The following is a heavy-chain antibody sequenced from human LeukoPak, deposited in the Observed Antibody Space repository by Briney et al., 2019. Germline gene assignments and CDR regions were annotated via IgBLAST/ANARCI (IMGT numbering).Heavy chain of an antibody. CDR1: GVSISSSSYY. Sequence: SETLSLTCTVSGVSISSSSYYWGWIRQPPGKGLEWIGYIYYSGSTNYNPSLKSRVTISVDTSKNQFSLKLSSVTAADTAVYYCARGRGYYDVLTGYSTAEYFQHWGQGTLVTVSS. CDR2: IYYSGST. D-gene: IGHD3-9*01. V-gene: IGHV4-61*05. CDR3: ARGRGYYDVLTGYSTAEYFQH. J-gene: IGHJ1*01.